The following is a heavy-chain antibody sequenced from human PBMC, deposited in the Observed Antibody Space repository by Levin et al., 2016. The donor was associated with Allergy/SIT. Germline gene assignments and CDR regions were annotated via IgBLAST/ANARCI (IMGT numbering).Heavy chain of an antibody. D-gene: IGHD3-10*01. J-gene: IGHJ3*02. CDR3: AKDSRDFYYDSGSYHALDI. CDR2: IWYDGRQK. Sequence: GESLKISCAASGFTFGNSAMHWVRQAPGKGLEWVAIIWYDGRQKFYGDSVKGRFTISRDDSKNTVSLQMDSLRAEDTAVYYCAKDSRDFYYDSGSYHALDIWGQGTIVTVSS. V-gene: IGHV3-33*06. CDR1: GFTFGNSA.